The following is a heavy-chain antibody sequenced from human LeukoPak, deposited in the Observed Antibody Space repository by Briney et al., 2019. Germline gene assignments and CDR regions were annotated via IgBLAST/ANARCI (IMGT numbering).Heavy chain of an antibody. J-gene: IGHJ5*02. CDR2: IYYSGST. CDR1: GGSISSYY. CDR3: ARGAYWFDP. V-gene: IGHV4-59*01. Sequence: PSETLSLTCTVSGGSISSYYWSWVRQPPGKGLEWIGYIYYSGSTNYNPSLKSRVTTSVDTSKNQFSLKLSSVTAADTAVYYCARGAYWFDPWGQGTLVTVSS.